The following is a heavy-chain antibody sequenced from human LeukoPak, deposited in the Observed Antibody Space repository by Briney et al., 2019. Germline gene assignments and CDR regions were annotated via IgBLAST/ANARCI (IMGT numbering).Heavy chain of an antibody. CDR1: GFTFSSYS. CDR2: ISSSSSTI. D-gene: IGHD1-26*01. CDR3: ARDSQSYWRYLDYYYMDV. V-gene: IGHV3-48*01. J-gene: IGHJ6*03. Sequence: GGSLRLSCAASGFTFSSYSMNWVRQAPGKGLEWVSYISSSSSTIYYADSVKGRFTISRDNAKNSLYLQMNSLRAEDTAVYYCARDSQSYWRYLDYYYMDVWGKGTTVTVSS.